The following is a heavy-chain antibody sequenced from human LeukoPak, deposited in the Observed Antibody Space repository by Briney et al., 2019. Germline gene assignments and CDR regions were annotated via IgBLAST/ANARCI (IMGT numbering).Heavy chain of an antibody. CDR1: GYTFRSYL. CDR3: ARDMYARSSEGNRFDP. J-gene: IGHJ5*02. Sequence: ASVKVSCKASGYTFRSYLVQWVRQAPGQGLEWMGMIDPSGGHTRYSEKFQGRVSMTRDVSTSAVYMELSSLMPEDTAVYYCARDMYARSSEGNRFDPWGQGTLVSVSS. V-gene: IGHV1-46*01. CDR2: IDPSGGHT. D-gene: IGHD6-6*01.